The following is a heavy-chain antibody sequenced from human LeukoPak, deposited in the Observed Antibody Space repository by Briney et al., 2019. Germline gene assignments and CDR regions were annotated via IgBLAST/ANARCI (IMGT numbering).Heavy chain of an antibody. CDR1: GFTFSSYE. Sequence: PGGSLRLSCAASGFTFSSYEMNWVRQAPGKGLEWVSYISTSETTIYYADSVKGRFTISRDNAKNSLYLQMNSLRDEDTAVYYCARAQYCGGDCYWSFDLWGQGTLVTVSS. CDR2: ISTSETTI. V-gene: IGHV3-48*03. J-gene: IGHJ4*02. D-gene: IGHD2-21*02. CDR3: ARAQYCGGDCYWSFDL.